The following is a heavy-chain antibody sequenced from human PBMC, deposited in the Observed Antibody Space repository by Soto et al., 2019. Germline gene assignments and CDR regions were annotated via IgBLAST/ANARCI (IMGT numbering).Heavy chain of an antibody. J-gene: IGHJ4*02. V-gene: IGHV3-23*01. Sequence: GGSLRLSCAASGFTFSSYAMSWVRQAPGKGLEWVSAISGSGGSTYYADSVKGRFTISRDNSKNTLYLQMNSLRAEDTAVYYCAKDSRELVDSSYYFDYWGQGTLVTVSS. CDR1: GFTFSSYA. CDR2: ISGSGGST. CDR3: AKDSRELVDSSYYFDY. D-gene: IGHD6-6*01.